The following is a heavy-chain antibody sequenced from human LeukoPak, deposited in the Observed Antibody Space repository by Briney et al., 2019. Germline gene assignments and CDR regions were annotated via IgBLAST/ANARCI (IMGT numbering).Heavy chain of an antibody. CDR1: SGSIRNSSYY. V-gene: IGHV4-39*07. J-gene: IGHJ4*02. CDR3: ARTRYYYNSRSYGAPYYFDY. Sequence: SETLSLTCTVSSGSIRNSSYYWGWIRQPPGKGLEWIGSIFYDGSSDYNPSLKSRVTISVDTSKNQFSLKLSSVTAADTAVYYCARTRYYYNSRSYGAPYYFDYWGQGTLVTVSS. CDR2: IFYDGSS. D-gene: IGHD3-10*01.